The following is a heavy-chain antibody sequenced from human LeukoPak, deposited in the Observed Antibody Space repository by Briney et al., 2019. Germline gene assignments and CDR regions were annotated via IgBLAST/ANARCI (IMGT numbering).Heavy chain of an antibody. CDR1: GFTFSDYY. D-gene: IGHD5-18*01. V-gene: IGHV3-11*01. CDR2: ISSSGSTI. J-gene: IGHJ4*02. CDR3: AAMRRGYSYGAFDY. Sequence: PGGSLRLPCAASGFTFSDYYMSWIRQAPGKGLEWVSYISSSGSTIYYADSVKGRFTISRDNAKNSLYLQMNSLRAEDTAVYYCAAMRRGYSYGAFDYWGQGTLVTVSS.